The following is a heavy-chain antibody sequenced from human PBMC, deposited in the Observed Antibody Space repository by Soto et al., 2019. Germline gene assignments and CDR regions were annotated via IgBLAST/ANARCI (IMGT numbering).Heavy chain of an antibody. Sequence: QVQLQQSGPGLVKPSETLSLTCSVSSGPSSSHNWGWIRQPPGRGLEWIGYVYSTGGTSYNPSLKRRVTISADTSTNHISLTLTSVTAAATAVYYCVRQGIGNLHGLVDVWGQGTTVRVSS. CDR3: VRQGIGNLHGLVDV. V-gene: IGHV4-59*08. D-gene: IGHD1-1*01. CDR2: VYSTGGT. J-gene: IGHJ6*02. CDR1: SGPSSSHN.